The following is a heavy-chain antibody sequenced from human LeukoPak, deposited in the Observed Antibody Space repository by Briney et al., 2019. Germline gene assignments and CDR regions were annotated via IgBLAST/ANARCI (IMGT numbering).Heavy chain of an antibody. CDR3: ARDRGSLDY. J-gene: IGHJ4*02. CDR2: IYHSGST. V-gene: IGHV4-38-2*02. CDR1: GYSISSGYY. D-gene: IGHD1-26*01. Sequence: SETLSLTCTVSGYSISSGYYWGWIRQPPGKGLEWIGSIYHSGSTYYNPSLKSRVTISVDTSKNQFSLKLSSVTAADTAVYYCARDRGSLDYWGQGTLVTVSS.